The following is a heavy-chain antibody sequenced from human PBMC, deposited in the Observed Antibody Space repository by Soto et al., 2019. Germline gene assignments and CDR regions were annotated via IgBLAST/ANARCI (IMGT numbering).Heavy chain of an antibody. CDR1: GFTFNKFG. V-gene: IGHV3-30*18. D-gene: IGHD3-3*01. CDR3: VKERADFVTVPHATSGMDV. CDR2: VSYDGNHD. Sequence: QVHLVESGGGVVQPGGSLRLSCTASGFTFNKFGMHWVRQTPGKGLEWVAAVSYDGNHDFYADSVRGRLIISRDNSKNTLYLQLNTLNPDDKAVYYCVKERADFVTVPHATSGMDVWGPGTTVTVSS. J-gene: IGHJ6*02.